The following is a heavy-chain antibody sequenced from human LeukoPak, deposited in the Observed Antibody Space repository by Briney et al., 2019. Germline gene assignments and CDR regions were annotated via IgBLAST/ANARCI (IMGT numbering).Heavy chain of an antibody. Sequence: ASVNVSCKASGYTFSNYDVNWVRQATGQGLAWMGWMNPKSGNTGYAQNFQGRVTMTRNSSITTSYMELNILRSEDTAVYYCARASRTWFGDYLYYVDSWGQGTLVTVSS. J-gene: IGHJ4*02. CDR1: GYTFSNYD. CDR2: MNPKSGNT. D-gene: IGHD4-17*01. V-gene: IGHV1-8*01. CDR3: ARASRTWFGDYLYYVDS.